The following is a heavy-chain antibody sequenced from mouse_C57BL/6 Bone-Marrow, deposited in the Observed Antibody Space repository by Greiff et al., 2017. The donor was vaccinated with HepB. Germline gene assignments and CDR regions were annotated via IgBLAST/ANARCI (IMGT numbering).Heavy chain of an antibody. CDR2: ISDGGSYT. Sequence: EVKVVESGGGLVKPGGSLKLSCAASGFTFSSYAMSWVRQTPEKRLEWVATISDGGSYTYYPDNVKGRFTISRDKAKNNLYLQMSHLKSEDTAMYCCAREDYWGQGTTLTVSS. CDR3: AREDY. CDR1: GFTFSSYA. J-gene: IGHJ2*01. V-gene: IGHV5-4*01.